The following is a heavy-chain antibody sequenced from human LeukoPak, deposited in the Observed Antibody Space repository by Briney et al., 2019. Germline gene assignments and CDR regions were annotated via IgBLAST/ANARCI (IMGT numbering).Heavy chain of an antibody. D-gene: IGHD3-22*01. CDR3: ARHHYYYDSSGYYPHDGFDI. J-gene: IGHJ3*02. V-gene: IGHV4-59*08. CDR1: GVSISNSY. CDR2: VYYSGGT. Sequence: PSETLSLTCTVSGVSISNSYWSWIRQPPGKGLGWIGYVYYSGGTKYNPSLNSRVTILVDTSKNQLSLKLSSVTAADTAVYYCARHHYYYDSSGYYPHDGFDIWGQGTMVTVSS.